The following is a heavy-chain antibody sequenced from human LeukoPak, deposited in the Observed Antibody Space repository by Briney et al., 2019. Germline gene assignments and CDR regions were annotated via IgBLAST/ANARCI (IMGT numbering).Heavy chain of an antibody. V-gene: IGHV1-8*01. J-gene: IGHJ4*02. CDR2: VNPNSGNT. CDR1: GYTFTSYD. D-gene: IGHD6-6*01. CDR3: ARGAWTSSFDY. Sequence: ASVKVSCKASGYTFTSYDVNWVRQATGQGLEWMGRVNPNSGNTAYAQNFQGRVTMTRDTSINTAYMELSSLRSEDTAVYYCARGAWTSSFDYWGQGTLVTVSS.